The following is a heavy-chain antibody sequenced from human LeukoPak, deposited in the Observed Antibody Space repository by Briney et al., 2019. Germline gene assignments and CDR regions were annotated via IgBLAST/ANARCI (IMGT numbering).Heavy chain of an antibody. V-gene: IGHV5-51*01. Sequence: GESLKISCKGSGYSFTSYWIGWVRQMPGKGLEWMGIIYPGDSDTRYSPSFQGQVTISADESISTAYLQWGSLKASDTAMYYCARLPKDIVVVVAATHWGQGTLVTVSS. CDR2: IYPGDSDT. J-gene: IGHJ4*02. CDR1: GYSFTSYW. D-gene: IGHD2-15*01. CDR3: ARLPKDIVVVVAATH.